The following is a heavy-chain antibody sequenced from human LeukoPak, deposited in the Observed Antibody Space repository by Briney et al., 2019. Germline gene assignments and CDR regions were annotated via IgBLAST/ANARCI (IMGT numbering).Heavy chain of an antibody. J-gene: IGHJ4*02. CDR3: ARASYCSGGSCYSDY. D-gene: IGHD2-15*01. V-gene: IGHV1-18*01. CDR1: VYTFTSYS. Sequence: ASVKVSCKASVYTFTSYSISWVRRAPGQGLGWMGWISAYNGNTIYAQKVKGRVTMTTDTSTSTAYMELRSLKSDDTAVYYCARASYCSGGSCYSDYWGQGTLVTVSS. CDR2: ISAYNGNT.